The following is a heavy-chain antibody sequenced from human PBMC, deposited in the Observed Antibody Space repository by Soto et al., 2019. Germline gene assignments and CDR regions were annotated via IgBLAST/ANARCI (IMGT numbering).Heavy chain of an antibody. CDR3: ARAGSAYWDFDD. V-gene: IGHV4-59*01. Sequence: PSETLSLTCTVSGGSISSYYWSWIRQPPGKGLEWIGYIYYSGSTNYNPSLKSRVTISVDTSKNQFSLKLSSVTAADTAVYYCARAGSAYWDFDDWSQGTLVTVSS. CDR2: IYYSGST. CDR1: GGSISSYY. J-gene: IGHJ4*02. D-gene: IGHD2-15*01.